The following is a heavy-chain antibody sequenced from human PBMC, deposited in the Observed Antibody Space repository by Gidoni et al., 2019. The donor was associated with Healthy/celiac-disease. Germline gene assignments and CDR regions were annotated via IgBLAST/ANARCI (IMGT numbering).Heavy chain of an antibody. CDR2: IYPGDSDT. D-gene: IGHD3-22*01. CDR3: AAQARGGYYDSSGPMEDAFDI. Sequence: EVQLVQSGAEVKKPGESLKISCKGSGYSFTSYWIGWVRQMPGKGLEWMGIIYPGDSDTRYSPSFQGQVTISADKSISTAYLQWSSLKASDTAMYYCAAQARGGYYDSSGPMEDAFDIWGQGTMVTVSS. CDR1: GYSFTSYW. J-gene: IGHJ3*02. V-gene: IGHV5-51*01.